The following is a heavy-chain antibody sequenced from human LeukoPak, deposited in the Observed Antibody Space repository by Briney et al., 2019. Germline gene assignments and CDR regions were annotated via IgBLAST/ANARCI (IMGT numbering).Heavy chain of an antibody. CDR2: IYYSGST. CDR1: DYSISNNNW. V-gene: IGHV4-28*03. Sequence: ESGPTLVKPSDTLSLTCAVSDYSISNNNWWGWIRQPPGKGLEWIGYIYYSGSTYYNPSLKSRLSLSVDTSKSQFSLRLSSVTAADTAVFYCARGREAYDYGSGTYYTSYYYYMDVWDKGTTVAVSS. J-gene: IGHJ6*03. CDR3: ARGREAYDYGSGTYYTSYYYYMDV. D-gene: IGHD3-10*01.